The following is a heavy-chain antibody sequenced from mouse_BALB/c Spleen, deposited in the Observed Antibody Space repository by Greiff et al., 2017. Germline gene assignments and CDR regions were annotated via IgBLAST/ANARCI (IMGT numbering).Heavy chain of an antibody. CDR3: ARNEYDGYAMDY. Sequence: VQRVESGPDLVAPSQSLSITCTVSGFSLTSYGVHWVRQPPGKGLEWLVVIWSDGSTTYNSALKSRLSISKDNSKSQVFLKMNSLQTDDTAMYYCARNEYDGYAMDYWGQGTSVTVSS. CDR1: GFSLTSYG. D-gene: IGHD2-4*01. CDR2: IWSDGST. J-gene: IGHJ4*01. V-gene: IGHV2-6-2*01.